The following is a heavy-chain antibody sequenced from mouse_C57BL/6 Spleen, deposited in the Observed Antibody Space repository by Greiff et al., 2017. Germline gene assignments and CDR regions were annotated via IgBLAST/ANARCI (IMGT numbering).Heavy chain of an antibody. Sequence: EVQLQQSGAELVRPGASVKLSCTASGFNIKDDYMHWVKQRPEQGLEWIGWIDPENGDTEYASKFQGKATITADTSSNTAYLQLSSLTSEDTAVYYCTTGYDSPWFAYWGQGTLVTVSA. CDR2: IDPENGDT. D-gene: IGHD2-4*01. CDR1: GFNIKDDY. V-gene: IGHV14-4*01. J-gene: IGHJ3*01. CDR3: TTGYDSPWFAY.